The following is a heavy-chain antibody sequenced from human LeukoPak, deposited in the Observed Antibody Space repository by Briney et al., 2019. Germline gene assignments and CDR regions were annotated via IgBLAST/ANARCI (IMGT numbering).Heavy chain of an antibody. J-gene: IGHJ4*02. Sequence: ASVKVSCQASGYTFTGYYMHWVRQAPGQGLEWMGWINPNSGYTNYAQKFQGRVTMTRDTSINTAYMELTRLTSDDTAVYYCARVYSIRSFDYWGQGTLVTVSS. D-gene: IGHD2-15*01. V-gene: IGHV1-2*02. CDR3: ARVYSIRSFDY. CDR2: INPNSGYT. CDR1: GYTFTGYY.